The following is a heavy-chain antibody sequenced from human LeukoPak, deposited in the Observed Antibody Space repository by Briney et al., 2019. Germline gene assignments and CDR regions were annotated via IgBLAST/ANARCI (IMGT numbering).Heavy chain of an antibody. Sequence: PSETLSLTCTVSGVSISSHHWSWIRQPPGKGLEWIAYIYHTGSTNYNPSLKSRVTISVDTSKNQFSLKLSSVTAADTAVYYCARTNVEMATTFDYWGQGTLVTVSS. CDR3: ARTNVEMATTFDY. V-gene: IGHV4-59*11. CDR1: GVSISSHH. CDR2: IYHTGST. D-gene: IGHD5-24*01. J-gene: IGHJ4*02.